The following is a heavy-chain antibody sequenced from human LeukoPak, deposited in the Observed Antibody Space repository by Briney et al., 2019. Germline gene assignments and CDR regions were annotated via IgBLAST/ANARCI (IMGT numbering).Heavy chain of an antibody. V-gene: IGHV1-8*02. CDR2: MNPNSGNT. CDR3: ASGIAVAGFDY. D-gene: IGHD6-19*01. Sequence: ASVKVSCKASGYTFTGYYMHWVRQAPGQGLEWMGWMNPNSGNTGYAQKFQGRVTMTRNTSISTAYMELSSLRSEDTAVYYCASGIAVAGFDYWGQGTLVTVSS. J-gene: IGHJ4*02. CDR1: GYTFTGYY.